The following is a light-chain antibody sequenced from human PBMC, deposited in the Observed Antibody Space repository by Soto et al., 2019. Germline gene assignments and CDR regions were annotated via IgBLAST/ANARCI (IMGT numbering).Light chain of an antibody. V-gene: IGKV3-20*01. CDR2: GAS. J-gene: IGKJ5*01. CDR1: QSVSSSQ. Sequence: EIVLAQSPGTLSLSPGEGATLSCRAGQSVSSSQLAWYQQRPGQAPRLLVYGASGRATGIPDRFSGSASGADFTLTISRLEPEDFAVYYCQHYGIAPLTFGQGTRLEIK. CDR3: QHYGIAPLT.